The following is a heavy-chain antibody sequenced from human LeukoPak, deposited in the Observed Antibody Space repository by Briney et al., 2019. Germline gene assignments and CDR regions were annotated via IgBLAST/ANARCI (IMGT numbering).Heavy chain of an antibody. D-gene: IGHD1-26*01. CDR3: ASTIVGATPSDY. J-gene: IGHJ4*02. CDR2: IIPIFGTA. V-gene: IGHV1-69*13. Sequence: GASLKVSCKASGGTFSSYAISWVRQAPGQGLEWMGGIIPIFGTANYAQKFQGRVTITADESTSTAYMELSSLRSEDTAVYYCASTIVGATPSDYWGQGTLVTVSS. CDR1: GGTFSSYA.